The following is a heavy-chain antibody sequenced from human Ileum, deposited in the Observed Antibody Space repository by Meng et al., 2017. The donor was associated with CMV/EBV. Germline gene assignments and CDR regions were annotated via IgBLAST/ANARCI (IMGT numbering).Heavy chain of an antibody. V-gene: IGHV4-34*01. J-gene: IGHJ4*02. CDR3: ARGINCSSTSCYTPRGTFDY. CDR1: SLSGYY. D-gene: IGHD2-2*02. Sequence: SLSGYYWSWIRQPPGKGLEWIGEINHSGSTNYNPSLKSRVTISVDTSKNQFSLKLSSVTAADTAVYYCARGINCSSTSCYTPRGTFDYWGQGTLVTVSS. CDR2: INHSGST.